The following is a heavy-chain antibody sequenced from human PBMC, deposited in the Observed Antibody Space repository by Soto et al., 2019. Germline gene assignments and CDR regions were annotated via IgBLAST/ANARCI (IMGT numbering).Heavy chain of an antibody. CDR3: ARQGAVTTYYYYYYGMDV. CDR2: IYYSGST. J-gene: IGHJ6*02. D-gene: IGHD4-17*01. Sequence: SETLSLTCTVSGGSISSSSYYWFWIRQPPWKGLDWIGSIYYSGSTYYNPSLKSRVTISVDTSKNQFSLKLSSVTAADTAVYYCARQGAVTTYYYYYYGMDVWGQGTTVTVSS. V-gene: IGHV4-39*01. CDR1: GGSISSSSYY.